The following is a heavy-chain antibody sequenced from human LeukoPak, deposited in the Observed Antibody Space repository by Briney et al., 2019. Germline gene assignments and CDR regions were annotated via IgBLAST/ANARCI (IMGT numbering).Heavy chain of an antibody. J-gene: IGHJ6*03. CDR1: GFTFDDYG. D-gene: IGHD4-11*01. CDR2: ISWNGDST. Sequence: GGSPRLSCAASGFTFDDYGMSWVRQAPGKGLEWVSGISWNGDSTHYADSVKGRFTISRDSAKSSLYLQMNSLRAEDTALYYCARYSNSNYDYSYMDVWGKGTTVTVSS. CDR3: ARYSNSNYDYSYMDV. V-gene: IGHV3-20*04.